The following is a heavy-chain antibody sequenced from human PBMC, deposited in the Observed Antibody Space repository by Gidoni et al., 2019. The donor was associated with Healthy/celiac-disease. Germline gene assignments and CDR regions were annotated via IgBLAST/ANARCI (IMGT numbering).Heavy chain of an antibody. CDR1: GFTFSSYS. J-gene: IGHJ5*02. D-gene: IGHD3-10*01. Sequence: EVQLVESGGGLVKPGGSLRLSCAASGFTFSSYSMNWVRQAPGKGLEWVSSISRSSSVIYYADSGKGRFTISRDNAKNSLYLQMNSLRAEDTAVYYCARTNYYGSGYDWFDPWGQGTLVTVSS. CDR2: ISRSSSVI. V-gene: IGHV3-21*01. CDR3: ARTNYYGSGYDWFDP.